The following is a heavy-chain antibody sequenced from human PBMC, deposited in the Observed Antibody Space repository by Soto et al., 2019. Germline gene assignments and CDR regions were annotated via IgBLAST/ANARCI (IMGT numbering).Heavy chain of an antibody. CDR2: ISPSTSHI. D-gene: IGHD2-15*01. V-gene: IGHV3-21*01. CDR1: GFTFSSCT. J-gene: IGHJ6*02. CDR3: SCCSGGACHQNYGMDV. Sequence: EVHLVESGGGLVKPGGSLRLSCAVSGFTFSSCTMNWVRQAPGKGLEWVSSISPSTSHIYYADSVKGRFTISRDNAKNTLFLQMNSLGAEDTSVYYFSCCSGGACHQNYGMDVWGQGTTVTVSS.